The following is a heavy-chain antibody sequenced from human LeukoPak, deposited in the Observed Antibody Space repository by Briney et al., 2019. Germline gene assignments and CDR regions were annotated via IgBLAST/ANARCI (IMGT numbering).Heavy chain of an antibody. V-gene: IGHV4-30-4*01. J-gene: IGHJ4*02. CDR3: ARDLVATTGGFDY. Sequence: SETPSLTCTVSGGSISSDDYYWSWIRQPPGKGLEWIGYIHYSGGTYYNPSLKSRVTISVDTSKNQFSLKVNSVTAADTAVYYCARDLVATTGGFDYWGQGTLVTVSS. CDR2: IHYSGGT. D-gene: IGHD5-12*01. CDR1: GGSISSDDYY.